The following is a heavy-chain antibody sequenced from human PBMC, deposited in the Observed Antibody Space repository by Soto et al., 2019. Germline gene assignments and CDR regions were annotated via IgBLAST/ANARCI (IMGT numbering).Heavy chain of an antibody. V-gene: IGHV3-48*02. D-gene: IGHD3-10*02. Sequence: KWLELVSFISSGSGTIYYADSVKGRFTISRDNAKNSLYLQMNSLRDEDSAVYYCAIFFFQAEDGIRDVRSVSAFLLNRSSDL. J-gene: IGHJ2*01. CDR3: AIFFFQAEDGIRDVRSVSAFLLNRSSDL. CDR2: ISSGSGTI.